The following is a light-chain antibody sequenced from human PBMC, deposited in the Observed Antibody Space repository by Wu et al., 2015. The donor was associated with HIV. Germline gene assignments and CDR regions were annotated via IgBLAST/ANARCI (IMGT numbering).Light chain of an antibody. CDR3: QQTYNTPPT. CDR2: ATS. V-gene: IGKV1-39*01. CDR1: QGIASY. Sequence: DIQMTQSPSSLSASVGDRVTITCRASQGIASYLNWYQQKPGKAPQLLIYATSSLESGDPSRFSGRRSGTDFTLTINNLQPEDIATYYCQQTYNTPPTFGQGTKVEIK. J-gene: IGKJ1*01.